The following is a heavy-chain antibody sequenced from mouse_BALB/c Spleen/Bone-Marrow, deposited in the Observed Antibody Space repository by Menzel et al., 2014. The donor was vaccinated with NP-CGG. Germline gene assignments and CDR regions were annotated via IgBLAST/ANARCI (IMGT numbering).Heavy chain of an antibody. Sequence: DAMLVESGGGLVQPWGSLRLSCATSGFTFTDYYMSWVRQPPGKALEWLGFIRNKANGYTTDYRASVKGRFTIARDNSQSILYHQMNTLRAEDSATYYCARDMCDGLRWYFDVWGAGTTVTVSS. CDR1: GFTFTDYY. CDR2: IRNKANGYTT. V-gene: IGHV7-3*02. D-gene: IGHD2-3*01. J-gene: IGHJ1*01. CDR3: ARDMCDGLRWYFDV.